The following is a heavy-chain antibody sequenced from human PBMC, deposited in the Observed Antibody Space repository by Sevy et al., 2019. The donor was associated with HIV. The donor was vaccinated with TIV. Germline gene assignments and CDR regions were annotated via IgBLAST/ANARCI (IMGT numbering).Heavy chain of an antibody. CDR1: GFTFSNAW. D-gene: IGHD2-2*01. J-gene: IGHJ4*02. CDR3: TTDLVQYCSSTTCYPHSFDY. V-gene: IGHV3-15*01. CDR2: IKSKTDGGTT. Sequence: GGSLRLSCAASGFTFSNAWMSWVRQAPGKGLEWVGRIKSKTDGGTTDYAAPVKGRFTISRDDSKNTLYLQMNSLKTEDTAVYYCTTDLVQYCSSTTCYPHSFDYWGQGTLVTVSS.